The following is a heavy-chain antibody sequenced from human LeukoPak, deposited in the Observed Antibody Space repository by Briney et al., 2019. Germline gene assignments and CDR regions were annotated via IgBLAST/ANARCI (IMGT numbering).Heavy chain of an antibody. Sequence: SETLSLTCTVSGDSISNYYWSWIRQPPGKGLEWIGYIYYTGSTNYNPSHKSRVTTSVDTSKNQFSLKLTSVTAADTAVYYCATLTTVVTPSYFDCWGQGTLVTVSS. CDR3: ATLTTVVTPSYFDC. CDR2: IYYTGST. D-gene: IGHD4-23*01. CDR1: GDSISNYY. V-gene: IGHV4-59*08. J-gene: IGHJ4*02.